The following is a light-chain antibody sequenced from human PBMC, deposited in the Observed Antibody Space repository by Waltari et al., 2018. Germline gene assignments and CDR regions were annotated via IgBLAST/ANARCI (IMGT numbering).Light chain of an antibody. J-gene: IGLJ2*01. CDR2: EGS. CDR3: CSYAGSSTVV. Sequence: QSALTQPASVSGSPGQSITISCTGTRSDVGRYNLVSWYQQHPGKTPQRMIYEGSKRPSGVSNRFSGSKSGNTASLTISGLQAEDEADYYCCSYAGSSTVVFGGGTKLTVL. CDR1: RSDVGRYNL. V-gene: IGLV2-23*01.